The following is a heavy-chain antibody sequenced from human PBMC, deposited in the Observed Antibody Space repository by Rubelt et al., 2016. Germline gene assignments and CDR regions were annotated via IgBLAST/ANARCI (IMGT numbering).Heavy chain of an antibody. CDR1: GGSISSSSYY. D-gene: IGHD6-19*01. Sequence: QLQLQESGPGLVKPSETLSLTCTVSGGSISSSSYYWGWIRQPPGKGLEWIGSIYYSGSSSYNPSLKSRVTIAVDTSKNQFSLKLGSVTAADTAVYYCAREIGSIAVADYWGQGTLVTVSS. CDR2: IYYSGSS. V-gene: IGHV4-39*07. CDR3: AREIGSIAVADY. J-gene: IGHJ4*02.